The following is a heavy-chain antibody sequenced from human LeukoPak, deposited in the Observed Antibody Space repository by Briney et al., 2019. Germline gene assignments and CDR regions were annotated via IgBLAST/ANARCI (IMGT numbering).Heavy chain of an antibody. J-gene: IGHJ4*02. CDR1: GYTFTSYG. CDR3: ARYYYDSSGYYSYYYFDY. V-gene: IGHV1-18*01. CDR2: ISAYNGNT. Sequence: ASVKVSCKASGYTFTSYGISWVRQAPGQGLEWMGWISAYNGNTNYAQKLQGRVTMTTDTSTSTAYMELRSLRSDDTAVYYCARYYYDSSGYYSYYYFDYWGQGTLVPVSS. D-gene: IGHD3-22*01.